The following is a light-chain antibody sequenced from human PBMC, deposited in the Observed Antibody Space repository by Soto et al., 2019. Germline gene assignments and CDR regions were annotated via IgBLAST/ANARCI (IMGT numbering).Light chain of an antibody. CDR2: GVS. V-gene: IGLV2-14*01. Sequence: QSALTQPASVSGSPGQSITISCTGTISDFVVYNYVSWYQQHPGKAPKLMIYGVSNRPSGVSNRFSGSKSGNTASLTISGLQADDEADYYCSSHTSSSTSYVFGTGTKLTVL. J-gene: IGLJ1*01. CDR3: SSHTSSSTSYV. CDR1: ISDFVVYNY.